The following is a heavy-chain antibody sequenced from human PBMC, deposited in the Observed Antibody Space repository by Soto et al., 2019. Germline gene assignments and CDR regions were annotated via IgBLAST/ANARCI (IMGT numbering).Heavy chain of an antibody. J-gene: IGHJ3*01. CDR1: GFSFSNYW. V-gene: IGHV3-74*01. D-gene: IGHD2-15*01. CDR2: INPEGSST. Sequence: EVQLVESGGGLVQPGGSLRLSCVASGFSFSNYWMHWVRQGPGKGLLWVARINPEGSSTNYADSAEGRFTISGDNARNTVYLLMNSLRAEDTAVYYCARSPGGYYIEWGQGTMVTVSS. CDR3: ARSPGGYYIE.